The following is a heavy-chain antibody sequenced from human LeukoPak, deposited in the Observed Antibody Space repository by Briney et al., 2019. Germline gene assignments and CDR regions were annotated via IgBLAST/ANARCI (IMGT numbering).Heavy chain of an antibody. CDR2: INPNSGGT. CDR3: VRENVVVVAAYNWFDP. D-gene: IGHD2-15*01. V-gene: IGHV1-2*02. CDR1: GYTFTGYY. J-gene: IGHJ5*02. Sequence: ASVKVSCKASGYTFTGYYMHWVRQAPGQGLEWMGWINPNSGGTNYAQKFQGRVTMTRDTSISTAYMELSRLRSDDTAVYYCVRENVVVVAAYNWFDPWGQGTLVTVSS.